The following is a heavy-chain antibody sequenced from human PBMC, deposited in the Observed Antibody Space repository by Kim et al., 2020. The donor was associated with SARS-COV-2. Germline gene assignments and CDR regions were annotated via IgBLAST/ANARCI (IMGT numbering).Heavy chain of an antibody. CDR1: GGTFSSYA. V-gene: IGHV1-69*13. Sequence: SVKVSCKASGGTFSSYAISWVRQAPGQGLEWMGGIIPIFGTANYAQKFQGRVTITADESTSTAYMELSSLRSEDTAVYYCARVGSSSSRWDGAFDIWGQGTMVTVSS. CDR2: IIPIFGTA. J-gene: IGHJ3*02. D-gene: IGHD6-6*01. CDR3: ARVGSSSSRWDGAFDI.